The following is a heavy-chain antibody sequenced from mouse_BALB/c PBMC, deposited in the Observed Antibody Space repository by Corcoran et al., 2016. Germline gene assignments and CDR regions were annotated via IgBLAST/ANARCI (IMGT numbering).Heavy chain of an antibody. J-gene: IGHJ4*01. CDR1: GYSITDYY. D-gene: IGHD1-3*01. Sequence: EVQLQQSGAELVKPVAPVKISCKASGYSITDYYMDWVKQSHVKSLEWIGRINPYHGATSYNQNFKDKASLTVDKSSSTAYMELHSLTSEDSAVYYCARTRSGACQSFDYWGQGTLVTVSS. CDR3: ARTRSGACQSFDY. V-gene: IGHV1-34*02. CDR2: INPYHGAT.